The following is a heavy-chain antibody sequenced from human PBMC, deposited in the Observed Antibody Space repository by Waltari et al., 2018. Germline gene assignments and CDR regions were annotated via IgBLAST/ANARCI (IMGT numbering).Heavy chain of an antibody. V-gene: IGHV1-2*02. CDR3: ACSSGWYFDY. Sequence: QVQLVQSGAEVKKPGASVKVSCKASGYTFTGYYMHWVRQAPGQGLEWMGWINPNSGGTNYARKFQGRVTMTRDTSISTAYMELSRLRSDDTAVYYCACSSGWYFDYWGQGTLVTVSS. CDR1: GYTFTGYY. CDR2: INPNSGGT. J-gene: IGHJ4*02. D-gene: IGHD6-19*01.